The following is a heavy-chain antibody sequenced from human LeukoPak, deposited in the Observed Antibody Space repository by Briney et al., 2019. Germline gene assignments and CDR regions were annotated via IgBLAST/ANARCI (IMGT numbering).Heavy chain of an antibody. Sequence: GASVRVSCKASGYTFTGNYMHWVRQAPGQGLEWMGWINPNSGGTNYAQKFQGRVTMTRDTSISTAYMELSRLRSDDTAVYYCANIAVAGAYYYYGMDVWGQGTTVTVSS. V-gene: IGHV1-2*02. CDR1: GYTFTGNY. D-gene: IGHD6-19*01. CDR3: ANIAVAGAYYYYGMDV. CDR2: INPNSGGT. J-gene: IGHJ6*02.